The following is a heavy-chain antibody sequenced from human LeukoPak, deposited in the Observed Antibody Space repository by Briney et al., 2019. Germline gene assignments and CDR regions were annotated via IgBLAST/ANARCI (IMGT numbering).Heavy chain of an antibody. CDR1: GFTFSSYG. J-gene: IGHJ6*04. CDR2: ISYYGSNK. CDR3: AKGLLGGGYFAYYYYGMDV. Sequence: PGRSLRLSRAASGFTFSSYGIHWVRPAPGKGLGWVGVISYYGSNKYYADSVKGRFTISRDNSKNTQYLQMDSLRAEDTAVYYCAKGLLGGGYFAYYYYGMDVWGKGTTVTVSS. D-gene: IGHD5-12*01. V-gene: IGHV3-30*18.